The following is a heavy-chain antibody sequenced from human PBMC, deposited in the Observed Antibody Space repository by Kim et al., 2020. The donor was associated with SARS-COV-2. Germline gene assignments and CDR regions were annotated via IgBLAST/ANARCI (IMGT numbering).Heavy chain of an antibody. CDR2: IDHVGST. CDR1: GGSFSGYR. V-gene: IGHV4-34*01. CDR3: ARDPRGGFRRFDP. D-gene: IGHD3-16*01. Sequence: SETLSLTCAVYGGSFSGYRWNWIRQFPGKGLEWIGEIDHVGSTIYNPSLKSRVTISLDTSKNYFAMKLTSVTAADTDMYYCARDPRGGFRRFDPWGQGTLVSVSS. J-gene: IGHJ5*02.